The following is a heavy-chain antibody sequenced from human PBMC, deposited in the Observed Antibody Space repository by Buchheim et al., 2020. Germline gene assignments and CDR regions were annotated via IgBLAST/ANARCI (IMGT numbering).Heavy chain of an antibody. CDR2: IYHTGDI. D-gene: IGHD2-15*01. V-gene: IGHV4-59*01. CDR3: ARDRCAGGSCFYSFYSGMDV. CDR1: GGFKSGDY. Sequence: QIQLQESGPGLVKSSETLSLSCSVSGGFKSGDYWNWIRQAPGKGLEWIGYIYHTGDINYNPSLKSRVTISIATSKKPFSLRLSSVTAADTAVYYCARDRCAGGSCFYSFYSGMDVWGQGTT. J-gene: IGHJ6*02.